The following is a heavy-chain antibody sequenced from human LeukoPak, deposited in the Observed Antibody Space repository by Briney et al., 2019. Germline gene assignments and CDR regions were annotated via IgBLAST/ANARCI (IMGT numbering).Heavy chain of an antibody. CDR3: ARVEYYYGSGSYYNFDY. V-gene: IGHV1-8*03. J-gene: IGHJ4*02. D-gene: IGHD3-10*01. Sequence: ASVKVSCKASGYPFTSYDIDWVRQATGQGLEWMGWMNPDSGNAGYAQKFQGRVTITRNTSISTAYMELSSLRSEDTAVYYCARVEYYYGSGSYYNFDYWGQGTLVTVSS. CDR1: GYPFTSYD. CDR2: MNPDSGNA.